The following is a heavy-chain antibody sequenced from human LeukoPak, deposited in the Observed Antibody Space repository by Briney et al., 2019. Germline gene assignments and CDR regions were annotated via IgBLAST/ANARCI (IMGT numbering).Heavy chain of an antibody. CDR3: ARQIASAGTAGFDF. CDR1: GGAISSYY. J-gene: IGHJ4*02. D-gene: IGHD6-13*01. CDR2: IYSTGST. Sequence: SETPFLTCTGSGGAISSYYWRWIRQPAGEGPEGIGRIYSTGSTNYNPSLKSRVTMSVDTSKNQFSLRLRSVTAADTAVYYCARQIASAGTAGFDFWGQGALVTVSS. V-gene: IGHV4-4*07.